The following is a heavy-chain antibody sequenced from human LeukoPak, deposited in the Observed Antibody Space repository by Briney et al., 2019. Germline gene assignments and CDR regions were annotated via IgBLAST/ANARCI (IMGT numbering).Heavy chain of an antibody. CDR3: AREVVNYHGSGSFSPRQDYYGMDV. D-gene: IGHD3-10*01. CDR1: GHSFANYG. J-gene: IGHJ6*02. V-gene: IGHV1-18*04. CDR2: ISAHNGKT. Sequence: ASVKVSCKASGHSFANYGFSWVRQAPGQGLEWMGSISAHNGKTNYAQKFQGRVTMTTDTSTTTAYMELRSLRSNDTAVYYCAREVVNYHGSGSFSPRQDYYGMDVWGQGTRVIVSS.